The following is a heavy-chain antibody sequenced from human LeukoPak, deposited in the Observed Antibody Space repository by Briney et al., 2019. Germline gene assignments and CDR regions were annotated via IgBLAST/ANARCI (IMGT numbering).Heavy chain of an antibody. Sequence: PGGTLRLSCAASGFTFSSYGMSWVRQAPGKGLEWVSAISGSGGRTYYADSVKGRVTISRDNSKNTLYLQMNSLRAEDTAVYYCARVSLKATVRGLITKKNYFYYYMDVWGKGTTVTISS. V-gene: IGHV3-23*01. CDR3: ARVSLKATVRGLITKKNYFYYYMDV. CDR1: GFTFSSYG. D-gene: IGHD3-10*01. J-gene: IGHJ6*03. CDR2: ISGSGGRT.